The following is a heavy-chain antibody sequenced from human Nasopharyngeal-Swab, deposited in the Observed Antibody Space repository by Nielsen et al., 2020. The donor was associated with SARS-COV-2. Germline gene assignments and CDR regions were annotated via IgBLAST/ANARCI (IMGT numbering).Heavy chain of an antibody. CDR2: ISWNSGNK. Sequence: SLQLSCAASGFIFEDYAMHWVRQPPGKGLESVSRISWNSGNKHYADSVKGRFTISRDNAKNSLYLQMNSLRTEDTALYYCAKDTETGEGIYLWEGGMDVWGQGTTVTVSS. V-gene: IGHV3-9*01. D-gene: IGHD5-18*01. CDR1: GFIFEDYA. J-gene: IGHJ6*02. CDR3: AKDTETGEGIYLWEGGMDV.